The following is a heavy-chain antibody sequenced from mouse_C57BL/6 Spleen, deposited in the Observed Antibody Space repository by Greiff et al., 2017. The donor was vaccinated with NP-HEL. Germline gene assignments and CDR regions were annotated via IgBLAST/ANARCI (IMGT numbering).Heavy chain of an antibody. V-gene: IGHV1-59*01. CDR3: ARWSITTVVAGDY. J-gene: IGHJ2*01. D-gene: IGHD1-1*01. CDR1: GYTFTSYW. CDR2: IDPSDSYT. Sequence: QVHVKQPGAELVRPGTSVKLSCKASGYTFTSYWMHWVKQRPGQGLEWIGVIDPSDSYTNYNQKFKGKATLTVDTSSSTAYMQLSSLTSEDSAVYYCARWSITTVVAGDYWGQGTTLTVSS.